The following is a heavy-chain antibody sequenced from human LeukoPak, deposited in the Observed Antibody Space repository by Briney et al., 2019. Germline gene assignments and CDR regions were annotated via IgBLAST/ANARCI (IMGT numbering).Heavy chain of an antibody. CDR1: GFTFSSYS. D-gene: IGHD1-26*01. CDR2: ISSSSSYI. CDR3: AREVGRRFDY. J-gene: IGHJ4*02. Sequence: PGGSLRLSCAASGFTFSSYSMNWVRQTPGKGLEWVSSISSSSSYIYYADSVKGRFTISRDNAKNSLYLQMNSLRAEDTAVYYCAREVGRRFDYWGQGTLVTVSS. V-gene: IGHV3-21*01.